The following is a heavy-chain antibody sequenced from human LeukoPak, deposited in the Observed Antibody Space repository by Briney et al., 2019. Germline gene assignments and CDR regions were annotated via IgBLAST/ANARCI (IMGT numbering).Heavy chain of an antibody. J-gene: IGHJ5*02. CDR1: GRSISSGDYY. D-gene: IGHD3-10*01. V-gene: IGHV4-30-4*01. CDR2: IYYSGAT. CDR3: ARSSGYYGSGSYVDP. Sequence: PSPTLSLTCPVSGRSISSGDYYSTWIRQPPGKGLEWFGYIYYSGATYYNPPLKSRVTISVDTSKNQFSLKLSSVTAADTAVYYCARSSGYYGSGSYVDPWGQGTLVTVSS.